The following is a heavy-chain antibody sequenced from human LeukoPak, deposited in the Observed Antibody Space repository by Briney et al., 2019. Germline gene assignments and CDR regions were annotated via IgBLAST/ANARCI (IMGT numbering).Heavy chain of an antibody. CDR2: ISYDGSNK. J-gene: IGHJ4*02. CDR1: GFTFSSYG. V-gene: IGHV3-30*03. CDR3: ARDFGYFDWLSDY. D-gene: IGHD3-9*01. Sequence: PGRSLRLSCAASGFTFSSYGMHWVRQAPGKGLEWVAVISYDGSNKYYADSVKGRFTISRDNSKNTLYLQMNSLRAEDTAVYYCARDFGYFDWLSDYWGQGTLVTVSS.